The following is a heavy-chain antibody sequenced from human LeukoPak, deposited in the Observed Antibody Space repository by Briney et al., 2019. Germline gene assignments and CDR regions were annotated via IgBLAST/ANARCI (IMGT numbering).Heavy chain of an antibody. D-gene: IGHD5-12*01. J-gene: IGHJ6*04. CDR3: ARERGYSGSFYYYGMDV. Sequence: ASVKVSCKASGYTFTGYGISWVRQAPGQGLEWMGWISAYNGNTNYAQKLQGRVTMTTDTSTSTAYMELRSLRSDDTAVYYCARERGYSGSFYYYGMDVWGKGTTVTVSS. CDR2: ISAYNGNT. V-gene: IGHV1-18*04. CDR1: GYTFTGYG.